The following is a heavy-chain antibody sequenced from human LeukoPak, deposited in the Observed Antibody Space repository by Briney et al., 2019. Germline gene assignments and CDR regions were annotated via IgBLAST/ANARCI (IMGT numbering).Heavy chain of an antibody. J-gene: IGHJ4*02. CDR2: IYYSGST. D-gene: IGHD7-27*01. Sequence: SETLSLTCTVSGGSISSYYWSWIRQPPGKGLEWIGHIYYSGSTNYNPSLKSRVTISVDTSKNQFSLKLSSVTAADTAVYYCAIALWGYAPYHYRSFDYWVQGTLVTVSS. V-gene: IGHV4-59*08. CDR3: AIALWGYAPYHYRSFDY. CDR1: GGSISSYY.